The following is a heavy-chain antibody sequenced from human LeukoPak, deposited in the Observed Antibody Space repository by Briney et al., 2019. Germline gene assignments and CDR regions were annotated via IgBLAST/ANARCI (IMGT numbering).Heavy chain of an antibody. V-gene: IGHV1-18*01. CDR3: ARSRRDGYTYFFDY. J-gene: IGHJ4*02. CDR1: GYTFTSYG. CDR2: ISAYNGNT. Sequence: ASVKVSCKASGYTFTSYGISWVRQAPGQGLEWMGWISAYNGNTNYAQKLQGRVTMTTDTSTSTAYMELSSLRSEDTAVYYCARSRRDGYTYFFDYWGQGTLVTVSS. D-gene: IGHD5-24*01.